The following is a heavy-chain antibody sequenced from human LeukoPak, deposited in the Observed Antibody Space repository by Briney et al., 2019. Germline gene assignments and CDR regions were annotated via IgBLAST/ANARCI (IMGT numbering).Heavy chain of an antibody. Sequence: GGSLRLSCAASGFTVSSNFMSWVRQAPGKGLEWVSVIYSGGSAYYADSVKGRFTISRDNSKNTLYLQMNSLRVEDTAVYYCAKSWNYYDSSGDDALDIWGQGTMVTVSS. V-gene: IGHV3-66*01. CDR1: GFTVSSNF. CDR3: AKSWNYYDSSGDDALDI. D-gene: IGHD3-22*01. J-gene: IGHJ3*02. CDR2: IYSGGSA.